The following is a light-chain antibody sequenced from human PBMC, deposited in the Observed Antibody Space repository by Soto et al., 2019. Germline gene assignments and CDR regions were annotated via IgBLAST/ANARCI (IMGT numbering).Light chain of an antibody. CDR3: QQFNSSPLT. V-gene: IGKV3-20*01. Sequence: EIVLTQSPGTLSLSPGDRATLSCRASQSLRDNYLAWYQQKPGQTPSLLIYSATSRATGIPDRFSGSGSGTDFTLTISRLEPEDFAVYYCQQFNSSPLTFGGGTKMDIK. CDR1: QSLRDNY. J-gene: IGKJ4*01. CDR2: SAT.